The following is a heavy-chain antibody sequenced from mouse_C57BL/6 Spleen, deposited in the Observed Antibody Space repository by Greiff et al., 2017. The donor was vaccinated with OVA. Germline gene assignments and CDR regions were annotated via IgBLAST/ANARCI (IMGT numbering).Heavy chain of an antibody. CDR3: ARGEGLGYFAY. CDR2: IDPSDSET. J-gene: IGHJ2*01. CDR1: GYTFTSYW. Sequence: QVQLQQPGAELVRPGSSVKLSCKASGYTFTSYWMHWVKQRPIQGLEWIGNIDPSDSETHYNQKFKDKATLTVDKSSSTAYMQLSSLTSEDSAVYYCARGEGLGYFAYWGQGTTLTVSS. D-gene: IGHD2-13*01. V-gene: IGHV1-52*01.